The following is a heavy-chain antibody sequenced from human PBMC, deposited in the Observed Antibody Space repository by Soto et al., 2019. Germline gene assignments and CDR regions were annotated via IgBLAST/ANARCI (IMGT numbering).Heavy chain of an antibody. V-gene: IGHV3-23*01. CDR3: ATLGYCSGGSCSLYYYMDV. J-gene: IGHJ6*03. CDR1: GFTFSSYA. Sequence: GGSLRLSCAASGFTFSSYAMSWVRQAPGKGLEWVSAISGSGGSTYYADSVKGRFTISRDNSKNTLYLQMNSLRAEDTAVYYCATLGYCSGGSCSLYYYMDVWGKGTTVTVSS. D-gene: IGHD2-15*01. CDR2: ISGSGGST.